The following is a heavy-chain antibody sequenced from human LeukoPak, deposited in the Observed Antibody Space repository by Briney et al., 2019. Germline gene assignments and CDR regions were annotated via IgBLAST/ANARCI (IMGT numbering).Heavy chain of an antibody. CDR3: AKDLRGIGPDTY. CDR1: GFRFSSYA. J-gene: IGHJ4*02. CDR2: ISGSGVST. Sequence: QPGGSLRLACAASGFRFSSYAMSWVRQAPGKGLEWVSAISGSGVSTYYADSVKGRFTVSRDNSKNTLYLQMSSLRAEDTAVYYCAKDLRGIGPDTYWGQGTLVTVSS. V-gene: IGHV3-23*01. D-gene: IGHD3/OR15-3a*01.